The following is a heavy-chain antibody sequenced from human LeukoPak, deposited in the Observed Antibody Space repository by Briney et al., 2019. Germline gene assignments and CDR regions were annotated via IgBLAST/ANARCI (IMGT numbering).Heavy chain of an antibody. CDR1: GFTFSSYG. V-gene: IGHV3-30*18. CDR2: ISYDGSNK. D-gene: IGHD6-13*01. Sequence: GSLRLSCAASGFTFSSYGMHWVRQAPGKGLERVAVISYDGSNKYYADSVKARFTISRDNSKNTLYLQMNSLRAEDTAVYYCAKGAAAGDFDYWGQGTLVTVSS. J-gene: IGHJ4*02. CDR3: AKGAAAGDFDY.